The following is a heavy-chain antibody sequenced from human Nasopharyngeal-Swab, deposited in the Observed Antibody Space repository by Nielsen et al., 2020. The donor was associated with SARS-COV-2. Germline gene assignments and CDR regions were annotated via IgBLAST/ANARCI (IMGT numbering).Heavy chain of an antibody. V-gene: IGHV4-31*02. CDR3: AGFPYCSGGSCSNDY. J-gene: IGHJ4*02. Sequence: WIRQPPGKGLEWIGYIYYSGSTYYNPSLKSRVTISVDTSKNQFSLKLSSVTAADTAVYYCAGFPYCSGGSCSNDYWGQGTLVSLL. D-gene: IGHD2-15*01. CDR2: IYYSGST.